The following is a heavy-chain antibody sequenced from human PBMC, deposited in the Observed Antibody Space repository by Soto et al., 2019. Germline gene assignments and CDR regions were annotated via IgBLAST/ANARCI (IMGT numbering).Heavy chain of an antibody. CDR2: IYYSGST. CDR3: ARDRYGDSDSWTNWFDP. CDR1: GGSISSYY. D-gene: IGHD4-17*01. J-gene: IGHJ5*02. Sequence: PSETLSLTCTVSGGSISSYYWSWIRQPPGKGLEWIGYIYYSGSTNYNPSLKSRVTISVDTSKNQFSLKLSSVTAADTAVYYCARDRYGDSDSWTNWFDPWGQGTLVTVSS. V-gene: IGHV4-59*01.